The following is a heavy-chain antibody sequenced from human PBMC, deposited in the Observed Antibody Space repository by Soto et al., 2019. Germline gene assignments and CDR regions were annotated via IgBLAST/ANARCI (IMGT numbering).Heavy chain of an antibody. CDR3: ARGGPIVGATDYYYYYMDV. CDR1: GGTFSSYA. D-gene: IGHD1-26*01. J-gene: IGHJ6*03. Sequence: ASVKVSCKASGGTFSSYAISWVRQAPGQGLEWMGGIIPIFGTANYAQKFQGRVTITADESTSTAYMELSSLRSEDTAVYYCARGGPIVGATDYYYYYMDVWGKGTTVTVSS. V-gene: IGHV1-69*13. CDR2: IIPIFGTA.